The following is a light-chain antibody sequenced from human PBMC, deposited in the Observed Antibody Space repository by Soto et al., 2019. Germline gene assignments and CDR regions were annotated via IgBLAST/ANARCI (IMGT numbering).Light chain of an antibody. CDR3: QQANSCPHS. V-gene: IGKV1-12*01. Sequence: IQMTQSPSSVSASVGDRVTITCRASQGISRWLAWYQQKPGKAPKLLIYAASSLQSGVPSRFSGSGSGTEFPPTISSLQPDDFATYYCQQANSCPHSFGQGNKLAIK. CDR1: QGISRW. CDR2: AAS. J-gene: IGKJ2*01.